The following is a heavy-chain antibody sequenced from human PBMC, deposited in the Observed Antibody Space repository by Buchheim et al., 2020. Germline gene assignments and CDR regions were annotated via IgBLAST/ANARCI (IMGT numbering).Heavy chain of an antibody. CDR3: ARGADCSGGSCYSRWFDP. J-gene: IGHJ5*02. V-gene: IGHV1-69*04. D-gene: IGHD2-15*01. CDR2: IIPILGIA. CDR1: GGTFSSYA. Sequence: VKKPGSSVKVSCKASGGTFSSYAISWVRQAPGQGLEWMGRIIPILGIANYAQKFQGRVTITADKSTSTAYMELSSLRSEDTAVYYCARGADCSGGSCYSRWFDPWGQGTL.